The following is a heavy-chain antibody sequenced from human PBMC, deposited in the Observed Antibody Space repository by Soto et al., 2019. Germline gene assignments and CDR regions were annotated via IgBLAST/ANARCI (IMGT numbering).Heavy chain of an antibody. CDR2: MSQGGTT. D-gene: IGHD6-19*01. CDR1: GVSIANFF. CDR3: ARDRGGITVAANPLGEWFDP. V-gene: IGHV4-59*08. Sequence: PSETLSLTCTVSGVSIANFFWSWIRQPPGKGLDWIVYMSQGGTTTYNPSFKGRATISVDTSKNQLSLKLTSVTAADTAMYYCARDRGGITVAANPLGEWFDPWGPGTLVTVSS. J-gene: IGHJ5*02.